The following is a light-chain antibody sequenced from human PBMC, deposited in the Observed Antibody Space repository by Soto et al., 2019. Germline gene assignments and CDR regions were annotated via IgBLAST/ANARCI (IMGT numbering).Light chain of an antibody. CDR1: SSDVGCYNY. CDR2: EVS. V-gene: IGLV2-14*01. CDR3: SSYTSSSTLV. J-gene: IGLJ1*01. Sequence: QSALTQPASVSGSPGQSITISCTGTSSDVGCYNYVSWYQQHPGKARKLMIYEVSNRPSGVSNSFSGSKSGNTASLTISGLQADDEADYYFSSYTSSSTLVFGTGTKLTVI.